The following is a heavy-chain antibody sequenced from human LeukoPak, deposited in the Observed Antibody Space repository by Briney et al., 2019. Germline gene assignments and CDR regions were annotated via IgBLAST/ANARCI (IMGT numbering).Heavy chain of an antibody. J-gene: IGHJ4*02. CDR1: GGSISSSNW. D-gene: IGHD1-26*01. CDR2: IYHSGST. V-gene: IGHV4-4*02. Sequence: SETLSLTCAVSGGSISSSNWWSWVRQPPGKGLEWIGEIYHSGSTNYNPSLKSRVTISVDKSKNQFSLKLSSVTAADTAVYYCARLSYSGSSYFDYWGQGTLVTVSS. CDR3: ARLSYSGSSYFDY.